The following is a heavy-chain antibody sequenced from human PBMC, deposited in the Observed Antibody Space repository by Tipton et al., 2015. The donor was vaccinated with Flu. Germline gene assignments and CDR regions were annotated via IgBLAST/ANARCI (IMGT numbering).Heavy chain of an antibody. CDR2: IYSGGST. D-gene: IGHD3-10*01. CDR1: GFTVSSNY. V-gene: IGHV3-53*01. CDR3: ARGDGYGSGSYYLYYYHGMDV. Sequence: SLRLSCAASGFTVSSNYMSWVRQAPGKGLEWVSVIYSGGSTYYADSVKGRFTISRDNSKNTLYLQMNSLRAEDTAVYYCARGDGYGSGSYYLYYYHGMDVWGQGTTVTVSS. J-gene: IGHJ6*02.